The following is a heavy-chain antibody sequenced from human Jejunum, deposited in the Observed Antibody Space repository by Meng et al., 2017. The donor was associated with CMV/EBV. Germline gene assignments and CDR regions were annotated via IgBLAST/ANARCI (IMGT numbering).Heavy chain of an antibody. CDR2: VNSGDGIT. CDR3: ARERYSFGYFDY. CDR1: AYVFTNPA. Sequence: CKASAYVFTNPALHWVRQAPGQRLEWMGWVNSGDGITKYSQKFQGRVPIASDTSASTAYMELGSLTSEDTAVYYCARERYSFGYFDYWGQGTLVTVSS. J-gene: IGHJ4*02. D-gene: IGHD5-18*01. V-gene: IGHV1-3*01.